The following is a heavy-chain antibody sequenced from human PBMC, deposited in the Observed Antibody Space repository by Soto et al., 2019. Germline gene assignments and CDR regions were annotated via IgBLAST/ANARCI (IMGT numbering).Heavy chain of an antibody. CDR3: ARWSYLDY. CDR1: GFSFGSYA. J-gene: IGHJ4*02. Sequence: PGGSLRLSCAASGFSFGSYALSWVRQAPGKGLEWVSTISGSDGKTFYADSVKGRFSISRDTSQNTLYLQMNSLRADDTAIYYCARWSYLDYWGQATRVTVSS. V-gene: IGHV3-23*01. D-gene: IGHD3-3*01. CDR2: ISGSDGKT.